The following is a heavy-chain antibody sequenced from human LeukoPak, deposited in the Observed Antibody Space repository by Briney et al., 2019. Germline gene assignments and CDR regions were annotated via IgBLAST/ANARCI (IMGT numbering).Heavy chain of an antibody. J-gene: IGHJ4*02. D-gene: IGHD1-26*01. Sequence: ASVNVSCKASGYTFTTHAMNWVRQAPGQGLEWVGWINTNTGNPTYAEGFTGRFVFSLDTSVSTTYLQISSLKAEDTAVYYCARSIVGATDYWGQGTLVTVSS. CDR3: ARSIVGATDY. CDR2: INTNTGNP. CDR1: GYTFTTHA. V-gene: IGHV7-4-1*02.